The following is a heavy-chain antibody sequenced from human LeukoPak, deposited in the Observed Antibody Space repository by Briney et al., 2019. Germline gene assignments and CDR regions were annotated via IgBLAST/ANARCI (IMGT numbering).Heavy chain of an antibody. CDR2: IDPSDSYT. Sequence: GESLHSSSQVPGYPFTSYWISWVRPMPGKGREWMGKIDPSDSYTSHSPSFQGHVTISADKSISTAYLQWSSLQASDTAIYYCAIINHPDGLVYWGQGTLVTVSS. CDR3: AIINHPDGLVY. J-gene: IGHJ4*02. V-gene: IGHV5-10-1*01. D-gene: IGHD5-24*01. CDR1: GYPFTSYW.